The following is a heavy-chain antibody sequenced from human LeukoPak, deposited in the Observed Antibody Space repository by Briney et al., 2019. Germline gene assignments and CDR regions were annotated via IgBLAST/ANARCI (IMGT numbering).Heavy chain of an antibody. CDR1: GYTFTSYA. CDR2: INPNTGGA. D-gene: IGHD2-15*01. J-gene: IGHJ5*02. Sequence: ASVKVSCKASGYTFTSYAMNWVRQAPGQGLEWMGWINPNTGGADYALKFQGRVTMTRDTSINTVYMALSRLRSDDTAVYYCARGPPEYCSGGSCYSGRNWIDPWGQGTLVTASS. CDR3: ARGPPEYCSGGSCYSGRNWIDP. V-gene: IGHV1-2*02.